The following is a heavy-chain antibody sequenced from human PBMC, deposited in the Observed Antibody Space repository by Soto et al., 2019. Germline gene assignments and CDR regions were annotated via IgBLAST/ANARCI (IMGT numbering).Heavy chain of an antibody. V-gene: IGHV3-30-3*01. CDR3: ARREYSGNSREGSLDY. CDR1: GFTFSSYA. Sequence: QVQLVESGGGVVQPGMSLRLSCAASGFTFSSYAMHWVRQAPGKGLEWVAVISYDGSNKYYTDSVKGQFTVSRDNSKNTMYLQMNSLRDEDTAVYYCARREYSGNSREGSLDYWGRGTLVTVSS. D-gene: IGHD1-26*01. J-gene: IGHJ4*02. CDR2: ISYDGSNK.